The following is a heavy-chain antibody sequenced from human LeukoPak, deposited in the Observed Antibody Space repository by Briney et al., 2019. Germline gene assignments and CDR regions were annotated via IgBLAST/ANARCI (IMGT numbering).Heavy chain of an antibody. CDR2: INHSGST. J-gene: IGHJ3*02. Sequence: SETLSLTCTVSGGSISSSSYYWGWIRQPPGKGPEWIGEINHSGSTNYNPSLKSRVTISVDTSKNQFSLKLSSVTAADTAVYYCARHYSSGYLDAFDIWGQGTMVTVSS. V-gene: IGHV4-39*01. CDR3: ARHYSSGYLDAFDI. D-gene: IGHD3-22*01. CDR1: GGSISSSSYY.